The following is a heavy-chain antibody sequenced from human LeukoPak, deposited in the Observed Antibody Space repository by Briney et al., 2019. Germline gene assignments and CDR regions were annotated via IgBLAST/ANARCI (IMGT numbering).Heavy chain of an antibody. D-gene: IGHD2-15*01. Sequence: GASVKVSCKVSGYTLTELSMHWVRQAPGKGLEWMGGFDPEDGETIYAQKFQGRVTMTEDTSTDTAYMELSSLRSEDTAVYYCATAGYCSGGSCYSGFWRGLFYWGQGTLVTVSS. CDR2: FDPEDGET. V-gene: IGHV1-24*01. CDR1: GYTLTELS. J-gene: IGHJ4*02. CDR3: ATAGYCSGGSCYSGFWRGLFY.